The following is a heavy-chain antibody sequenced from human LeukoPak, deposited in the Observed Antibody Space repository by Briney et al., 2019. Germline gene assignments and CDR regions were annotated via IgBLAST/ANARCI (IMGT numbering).Heavy chain of an antibody. Sequence: ASVKVSCKASGFTFTSYAINWVRQAPGQGLEWMGIISPSGASTSYAQKFQGRVTMTRDTSTSTVYMELSSLRSEDTAVYYCTRGGYGGPRVAFDYWGQGTLVTVSS. CDR1: GFTFTSYA. V-gene: IGHV1-46*01. J-gene: IGHJ4*02. D-gene: IGHD1-1*01. CDR2: ISPSGAST. CDR3: TRGGYGGPRVAFDY.